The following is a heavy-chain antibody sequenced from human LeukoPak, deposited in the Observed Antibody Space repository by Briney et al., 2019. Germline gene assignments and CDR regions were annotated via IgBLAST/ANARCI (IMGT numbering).Heavy chain of an antibody. D-gene: IGHD5-18*01. CDR2: IHPGDSDT. Sequence: GGSLQISGEGSGSIFTSYWIGWGRQLRGKGVEGMGIIHPGDSDTKYSPSFHGQVTISAHKSISTAYLQSSSLKASDTAMYYCARLPRQLWLFEYWGQGTLVTVSS. J-gene: IGHJ4*02. V-gene: IGHV5-51*01. CDR1: GSIFTSYW. CDR3: ARLPRQLWLFEY.